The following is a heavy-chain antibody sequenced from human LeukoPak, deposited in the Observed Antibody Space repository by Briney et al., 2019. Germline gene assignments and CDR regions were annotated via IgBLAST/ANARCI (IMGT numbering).Heavy chain of an antibody. CDR1: GDTFTSYD. CDR2: MNPNSGNT. V-gene: IGHV1-8*01. CDR3: ARPSTSGWYNWFDP. Sequence: ASVKVSCKASGDTFTSYDINWVRQAPGQGFEWMGWMNPNSGNTGYAQKFQGRVTMTRNTSISTAYMELSSLRSEDTAVYYCARPSTSGWYNWFDPWGQGTLVTVSS. J-gene: IGHJ5*02. D-gene: IGHD6-19*01.